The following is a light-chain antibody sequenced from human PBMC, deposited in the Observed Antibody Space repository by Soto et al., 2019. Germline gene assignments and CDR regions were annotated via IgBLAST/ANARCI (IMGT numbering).Light chain of an antibody. Sequence: DIQMPQYPSSPSASVGGRVSITCRSSQDIRNDLGWFQQKPGKAPKRLIYTASSLQSRVPSRFSGSGSGTDFTLTISSLQPEEFATYYCQQAHSLPITFGQGTRLELK. CDR3: QQAHSLPIT. CDR1: QDIRND. V-gene: IGKV1-17*01. CDR2: TAS. J-gene: IGKJ5*01.